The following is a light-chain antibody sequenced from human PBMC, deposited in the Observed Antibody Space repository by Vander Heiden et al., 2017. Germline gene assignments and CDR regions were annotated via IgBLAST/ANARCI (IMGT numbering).Light chain of an antibody. CDR2: DAS. Sequence: DIQMTQSPSTLSASVGDRVTITCRASQSISSWLAWYHQKPGKAPRLRIYDASSLESGVPSRFSGSGSGTEFTLTISSLQPDDFATYYCQHHRTFGQGTKVEIK. CDR3: QHHRT. J-gene: IGKJ1*01. V-gene: IGKV1-5*01. CDR1: QSISSW.